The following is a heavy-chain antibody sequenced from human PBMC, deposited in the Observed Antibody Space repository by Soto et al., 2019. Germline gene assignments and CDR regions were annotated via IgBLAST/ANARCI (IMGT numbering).Heavy chain of an antibody. V-gene: IGHV3-74*01. CDR1: GFTFSSYW. J-gene: IGHJ3*02. Sequence: GGSLRLSCAASGFTFSSYWMHWVRQAPGKGLVWVSRINSDGSSTSYADSVKGRFTISRDNAKNTLYLQMNSLRAEDTAVYYCARDHYCSGGSCSPRAAAMDAFDIWGQGTMVTVSS. D-gene: IGHD2-15*01. CDR3: ARDHYCSGGSCSPRAAAMDAFDI. CDR2: INSDGSST.